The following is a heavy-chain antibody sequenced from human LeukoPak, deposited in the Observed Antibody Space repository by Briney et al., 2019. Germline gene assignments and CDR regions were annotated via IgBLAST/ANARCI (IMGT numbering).Heavy chain of an antibody. CDR3: AKTRPLDSSSWSHGDY. CDR1: GFTFSSYA. D-gene: IGHD6-13*01. Sequence: PGGSLRPSCAASGFTFSSYAMSWVRKAPGKGLEWASPISGSGDSTYYGDSVKGRFTISRDNSKNTLYLQMNSLRAEDTAVYYCAKTRPLDSSSWSHGDYWGQGTLVTVSS. V-gene: IGHV3-23*01. CDR2: ISGSGDST. J-gene: IGHJ4*02.